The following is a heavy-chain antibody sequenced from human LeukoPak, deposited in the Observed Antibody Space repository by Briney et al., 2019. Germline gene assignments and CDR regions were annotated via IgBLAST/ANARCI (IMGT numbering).Heavy chain of an antibody. D-gene: IGHD7-27*01. CDR1: GGSFSGYY. CDR3: ARESWDYYMDV. Sequence: SETLSLTCAVYGGSFSGYYWSWIRQPPGKGLEWIGEINHSGSTNYNPSLKSRVTISVDTSKNQFSLKLSSVTAADTAVYYCARESWDYYMDVWGKGTTVTISS. J-gene: IGHJ6*03. CDR2: INHSGST. V-gene: IGHV4-34*01.